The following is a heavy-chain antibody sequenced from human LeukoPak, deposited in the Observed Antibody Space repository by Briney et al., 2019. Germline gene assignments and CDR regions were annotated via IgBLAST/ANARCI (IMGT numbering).Heavy chain of an antibody. CDR3: VKERRNSFTIAELDY. CDR1: GFTFNSYG. CDR2: ISYDGSNK. V-gene: IGHV3-30*18. J-gene: IGHJ4*01. D-gene: IGHD3-9*01. Sequence: GGSLRLSCAASGFTFNSYGMLWVRQARGKGLEGVAVISYDGSNKYYADSVKGRFTVSRDKSKNTLYLQMSSLRAEDTSVYYCVKERRNSFTIAELDYWGQGSLVTVSS.